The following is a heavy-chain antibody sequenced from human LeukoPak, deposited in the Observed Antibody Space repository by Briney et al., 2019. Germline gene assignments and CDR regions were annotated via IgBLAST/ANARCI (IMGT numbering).Heavy chain of an antibody. J-gene: IGHJ5*02. V-gene: IGHV4-4*02. CDR2: IYHSGST. CDR1: GGSISSSNW. CDR3: ARLVDTAANWFDP. D-gene: IGHD5-18*01. Sequence: SGTLSLTCAVSGGSISSSNWWSWVRQPPGKGLEWIGEIYHSGSTYYNPSLKSRVTISVDRSKNQFSLKLSSVTAADTAVYYCARLVDTAANWFDPWGQGTLVTVSS.